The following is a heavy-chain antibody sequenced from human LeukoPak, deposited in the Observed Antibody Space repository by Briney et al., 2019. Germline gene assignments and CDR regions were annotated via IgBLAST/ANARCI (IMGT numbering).Heavy chain of an antibody. V-gene: IGHV1-46*01. CDR1: GYTFTIYY. J-gene: IGHJ4*02. D-gene: IGHD5-12*01. CDR3: ARAYSGYDFFDY. Sequence: ASVTLSFTASGYTFTIYYMHWVRQAPGQGLQWMGIINPSGGSTSYAQKFQGRVTITADESTSTAYMEVSSLRSEDTAVYYCARAYSGYDFFDYWGQGILVTVSS. CDR2: INPSGGST.